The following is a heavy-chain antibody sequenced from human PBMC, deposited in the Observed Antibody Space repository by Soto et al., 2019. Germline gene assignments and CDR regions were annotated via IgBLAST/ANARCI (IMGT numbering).Heavy chain of an antibody. J-gene: IGHJ4*02. CDR3: ARGSPYDY. Sequence: PGESLKISCQGSGYYFVSYWIAWVRQMPGKGLEWMGIIYPGDSETRYSPSFQGRVTISADKSTSTAYLRWSSLKASDTAMYFCARGSPYDYWGQGTPVTVSS. V-gene: IGHV5-51*01. CDR1: GYYFVSYW. CDR2: IYPGDSET.